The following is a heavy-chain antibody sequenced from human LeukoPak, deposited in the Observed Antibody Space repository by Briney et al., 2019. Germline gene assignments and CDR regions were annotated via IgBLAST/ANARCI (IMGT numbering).Heavy chain of an antibody. Sequence: PSETLSLTCTVSGGSISSSSYYWGWIRQPPGKGLEWIGSIYYSGSTYYNPSLKSRVTISVDTSKNQFSLKLSSVTAADTAAYYCARSGGGSSSWTEWFDPWGQGTLVTVSS. D-gene: IGHD6-13*01. CDR3: ARSGGGSSSWTEWFDP. J-gene: IGHJ5*02. V-gene: IGHV4-39*01. CDR2: IYYSGST. CDR1: GGSISSSSYY.